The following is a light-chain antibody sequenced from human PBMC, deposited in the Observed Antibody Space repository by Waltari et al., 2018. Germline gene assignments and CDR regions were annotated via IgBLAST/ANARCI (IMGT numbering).Light chain of an antibody. Sequence: QSALTQPASVSGSPGQSITISCSGLGSAAGASESVSWHQHPPAKAPQVIIYDVTHPPSGVSDRFSASKSANTASLTISRLQPEDEADYYCSSQTLDGLVLFGGGTRLTVL. J-gene: IGLJ2*01. V-gene: IGLV2-14*03. CDR2: DVT. CDR1: GSAAGASES. CDR3: SSQTLDGLVL.